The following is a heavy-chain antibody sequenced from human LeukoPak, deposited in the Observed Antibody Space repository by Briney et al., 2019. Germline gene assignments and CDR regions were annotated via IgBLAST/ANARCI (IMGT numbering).Heavy chain of an antibody. CDR3: ARDIADYGDAFDI. D-gene: IGHD4-17*01. CDR2: IGSDGNTV. V-gene: IGHV3-48*03. J-gene: IGHJ3*02. Sequence: GGSLRLSCAAFGFPFSSYEMNWVRQAPGKGLEWVSYIGSDGNTVYYADSLKGRFTISRDNAKNSLYLQMNSLRAEDTAIYYCARDIADYGDAFDIWGQGTMVTVSS. CDR1: GFPFSSYE.